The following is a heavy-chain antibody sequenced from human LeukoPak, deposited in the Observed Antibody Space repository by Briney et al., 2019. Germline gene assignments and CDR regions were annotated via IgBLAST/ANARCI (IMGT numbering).Heavy chain of an antibody. CDR3: AKDIAGAVAGRLGRGDAFDI. Sequence: PGGSLRLSCAASGFTFDDYAMHWVRQAPGKGLEWVSGISWNSGSIGYADSVKGRFTISRDNAKNSLYLQMNSLRAEDTALYYCAKDIAGAVAGRLGRGDAFDIWGQGTMVTVSS. CDR1: GFTFDDYA. D-gene: IGHD6-19*01. CDR2: ISWNSGSI. J-gene: IGHJ3*02. V-gene: IGHV3-9*01.